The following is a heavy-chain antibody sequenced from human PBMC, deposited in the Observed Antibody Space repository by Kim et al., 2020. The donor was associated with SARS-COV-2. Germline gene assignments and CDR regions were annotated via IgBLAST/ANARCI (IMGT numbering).Heavy chain of an antibody. CDR2: IYYSGST. V-gene: IGHV4-31*03. J-gene: IGHJ6*02. Sequence: SETLYLTCTVSGGSISSGGYYWSWIRQHPGKGLEWIGYIYYSGSTYYNPSLKSRVTISVDTSKNQFSLKLSSVTAADTAVYYCARDLGRFPYSGSYYPRYYYYGMDVWGQGTTVTVSS. D-gene: IGHD1-26*01. CDR3: ARDLGRFPYSGSYYPRYYYYGMDV. CDR1: GGSISSGGYY.